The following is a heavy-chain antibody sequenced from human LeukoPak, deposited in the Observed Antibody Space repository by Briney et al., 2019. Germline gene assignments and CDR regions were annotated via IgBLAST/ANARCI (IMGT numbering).Heavy chain of an antibody. Sequence: KASETLSLTCTVSGGSISGYYWSWIRQPPGKGLEWIGYIYYTGSTNYNPSLKSRVTISVDTSKNQFSLKLNSVTAADTAMYYCAREYGSGSYGYSDLWGQGTMVTVSS. CDR1: GGSISGYY. CDR3: AREYGSGSYGYSDL. D-gene: IGHD3-10*01. V-gene: IGHV4-59*01. CDR2: IYYTGST. J-gene: IGHJ3*01.